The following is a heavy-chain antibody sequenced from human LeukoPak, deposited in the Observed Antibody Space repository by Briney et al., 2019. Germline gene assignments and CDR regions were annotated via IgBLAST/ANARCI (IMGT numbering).Heavy chain of an antibody. CDR3: ARGFPLDY. V-gene: IGHV1-8*01. D-gene: IGHD2-21*01. CDR2: MNPNNGNI. J-gene: IGHJ4*02. Sequence: GASVKVSCKAFGDTFTINDINWVRQATGQGLEWMGWMNPNNGNIGYAQKFQGRLTMARNTSISTAYMELSSLRSEDTAVYYCARGFPLDYWGQGTLVTVSS. CDR1: GDTFTIND.